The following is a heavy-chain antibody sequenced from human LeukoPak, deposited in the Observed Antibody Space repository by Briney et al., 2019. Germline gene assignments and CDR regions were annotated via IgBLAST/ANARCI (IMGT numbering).Heavy chain of an antibody. Sequence: SETLSLTCAVYVGSLRGYYWRWIRQPPGKGLEWIGEINHSGSTNYNPSLKSRVTISVDTSKNQFSLKLSSVTAADTPVYYCAILITDTRGSMANWFDPWGQGTLVTVSS. CDR1: VGSLRGYY. J-gene: IGHJ5*02. CDR2: INHSGST. CDR3: AILITDTRGSMANWFDP. D-gene: IGHD2-8*01. V-gene: IGHV4-34*01.